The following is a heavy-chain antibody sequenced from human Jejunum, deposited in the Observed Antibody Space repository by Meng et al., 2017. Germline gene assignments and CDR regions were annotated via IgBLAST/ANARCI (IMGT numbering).Heavy chain of an antibody. Sequence: QVDIQGSGPGLVKPSGTLSLTCAVSGASISRTNWWSWVRQPPGKGLEWIGKIDPSESTHYNPSLKGRVTISADRSKNQFSLRLTSVTAADTAIYYCARAYCTDVSCHDFFDSWGQGTLVTASS. CDR3: ARAYCTDVSCHDFFDS. J-gene: IGHJ4*02. D-gene: IGHD2-8*01. CDR2: IDPSEST. CDR1: GASISRTNW. V-gene: IGHV4-4*02.